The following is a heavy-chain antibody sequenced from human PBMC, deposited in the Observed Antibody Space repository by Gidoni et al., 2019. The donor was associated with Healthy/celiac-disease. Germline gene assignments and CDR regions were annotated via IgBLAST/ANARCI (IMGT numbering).Heavy chain of an antibody. D-gene: IGHD3-9*01. V-gene: IGHV3-53*04. CDR2: IYSGGST. CDR1: GFTVSSNY. J-gene: IGHJ3*02. Sequence: EVQLVESGGGLVQPGGSLRLSCAASGFTVSSNYMSWVRQAPGKGLEWVSVIYSGGSTYYADSVKGRFTISRHNSKNTLYLQMNSLRAEDTAVYYCARKYYDILTGYYNGAFDIWGQGTMVTVSS. CDR3: ARKYYDILTGYYNGAFDI.